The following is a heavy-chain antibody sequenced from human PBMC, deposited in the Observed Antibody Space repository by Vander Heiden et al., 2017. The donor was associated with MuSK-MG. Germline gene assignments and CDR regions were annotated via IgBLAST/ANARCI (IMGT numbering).Heavy chain of an antibody. CDR3: ARVFEYSSSTDAFDI. V-gene: IGHV3-53*01. CDR1: GFTVSSNY. J-gene: IGHJ3*02. D-gene: IGHD6-6*01. Sequence: EVQLVESGGGLIQPGGSLRLSCAASGFTVSSNYMSWVRQAPGKGLEWVSVIYSGGSTYYADSVKGRFTISRDNSKNTLYLQMNSLRAEDTAVYYCARVFEYSSSTDAFDIWGQGTMVTVSS. CDR2: IYSGGST.